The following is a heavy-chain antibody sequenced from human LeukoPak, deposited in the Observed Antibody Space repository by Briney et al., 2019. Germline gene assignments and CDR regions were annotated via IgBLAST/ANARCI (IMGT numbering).Heavy chain of an antibody. D-gene: IGHD1-26*01. Sequence: PGGSLRPSCVASGFTFSSYEMNWVRQAPGKGLEWVSAISGSGGSTYYADSVKGRFTISRDNSKNTLYLQMNSLRAKDTAVYYCAKDLLSGSYTYYFDYWGQGTLVTVSS. V-gene: IGHV3-23*01. CDR1: GFTFSSYE. J-gene: IGHJ4*02. CDR2: ISGSGGST. CDR3: AKDLLSGSYTYYFDY.